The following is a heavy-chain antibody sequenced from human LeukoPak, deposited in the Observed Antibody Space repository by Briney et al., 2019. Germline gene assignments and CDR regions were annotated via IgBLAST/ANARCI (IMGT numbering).Heavy chain of an antibody. CDR2: IWYDGSNK. CDR1: GFTFSSYW. CDR3: ARDALHPRWFFDL. J-gene: IGHJ2*01. Sequence: GGSLRLSCAASGFTFSSYWMSWVRQAPGKGLEWVAVIWYDGSNKYYADSVKGRFTISRDNSKNTLYLQMNSLRAEDTAVYYCARDALHPRWFFDLWGRGTLVTISS. V-gene: IGHV3-33*08. D-gene: IGHD4-11*01.